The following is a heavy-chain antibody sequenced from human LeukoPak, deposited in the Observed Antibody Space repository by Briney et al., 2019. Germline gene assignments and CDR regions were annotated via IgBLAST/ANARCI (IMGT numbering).Heavy chain of an antibody. CDR2: ISSSGTYT. Sequence: GGSLRLSCAASGFTFYTYSMNWVRQAPGKGLEWVSSISSSGTYTYYADSVKGRFTISRDNAKNSLYLQMSSLRAEDTAVYYCARDSVAYCSDWGQGTLVTVSS. D-gene: IGHD2-8*02. V-gene: IGHV3-21*01. J-gene: IGHJ4*02. CDR3: ARDSVAYCSD. CDR1: GFTFYTYS.